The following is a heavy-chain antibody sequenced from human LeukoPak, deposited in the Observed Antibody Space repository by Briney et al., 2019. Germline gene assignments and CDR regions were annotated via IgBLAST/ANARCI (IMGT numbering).Heavy chain of an antibody. V-gene: IGHV3-53*04. J-gene: IGHJ4*02. D-gene: IGHD6-6*01. CDR3: ARGLGPVPADY. CDR2: IYSGGGT. Sequence: GGSLRLSCAASGFTVSSNYMSWVRQAPGKGLEWVSVIYSGGGTYYADSVKGRFTISRHNSKNTLYLQMNSLRAEDTAVYYCARGLGPVPADYWGQGTLVTVSS. CDR1: GFTVSSNY.